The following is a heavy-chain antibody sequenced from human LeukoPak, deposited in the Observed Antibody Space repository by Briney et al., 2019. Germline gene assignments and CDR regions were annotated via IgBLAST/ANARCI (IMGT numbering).Heavy chain of an antibody. CDR2: IIPIFGTA. CDR1: GGTFSSYA. V-gene: IGHV1-69*05. D-gene: IGHD6-6*01. J-gene: IGHJ5*02. CDR3: ARGNSSSPRVNWFDP. Sequence: AASVKVSCKASGGTFSSYAISWVRQAPGQGLEWMGRIIPIFGTANYAQKFQGRVTITTDESTSTAYMELSSLRSEDTAVYYCARGNSSSPRVNWFDPWGQGTLVTVSS.